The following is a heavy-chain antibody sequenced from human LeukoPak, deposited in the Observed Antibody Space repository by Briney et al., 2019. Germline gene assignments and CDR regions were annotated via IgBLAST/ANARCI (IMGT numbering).Heavy chain of an antibody. CDR3: ARGQYYNDISAFPQHY. V-gene: IGHV1-24*01. Sequence: ASVKVSCKVSGYTLIELSMHWVRQAPGKGLEWMGGFDPEDGERIYAQKFQGRVTMTRDTPTSTVHMELSSLRSEDTAVYYCARGQYYNDISAFPQHYWGQGTLVTVSS. D-gene: IGHD3-22*01. CDR1: GYTLIELS. J-gene: IGHJ4*02. CDR2: FDPEDGER.